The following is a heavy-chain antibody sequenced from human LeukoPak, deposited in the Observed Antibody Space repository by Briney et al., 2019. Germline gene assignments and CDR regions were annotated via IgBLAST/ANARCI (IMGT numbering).Heavy chain of an antibody. Sequence: ASVKVSCKASGYTFTGYAMHWVRQAPGQRLEWMGWINADNGNTKYSQKFQGRVTITRDTSASTAYMELSSLRSEDTAVYYCARVSGSYSWPLFDYWGQGTLVTVSS. V-gene: IGHV1-3*01. CDR2: INADNGNT. CDR1: GYTFTGYA. J-gene: IGHJ4*02. CDR3: ARVSGSYSWPLFDY. D-gene: IGHD1-26*01.